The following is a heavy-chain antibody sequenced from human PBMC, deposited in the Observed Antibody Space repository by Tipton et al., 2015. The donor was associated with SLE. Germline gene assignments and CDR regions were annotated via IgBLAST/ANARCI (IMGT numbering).Heavy chain of an antibody. D-gene: IGHD7-27*01. Sequence: SLRLSCAASGFTFSSYAMHWVRQAPGKGLEWVAGISYDGSNKYYADSVKGRFTISRDNSKNTLYLQMNSLRAEDTAVYYCARPRPGDDAFDIWGQGTMVTVSS. J-gene: IGHJ3*02. CDR3: ARPRPGDDAFDI. CDR2: ISYDGSNK. V-gene: IGHV3-30*04. CDR1: GFTFSSYA.